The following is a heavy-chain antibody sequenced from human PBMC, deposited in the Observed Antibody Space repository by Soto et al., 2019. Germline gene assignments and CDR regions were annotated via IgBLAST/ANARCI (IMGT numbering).Heavy chain of an antibody. CDR2: MSGSSSTT. CDR1: GLTSSNYA. V-gene: IGHV3-23*01. Sequence: QPXGSLLRPCATFGLTSSNYAMSWVRQAPGGGLEWVSSMSGSSSTTYYADSVRGRFTISRDRSKNTLYLQMSSLRAEDTALYYCAKNQERELPRVIDFWGQGTLVTVYS. D-gene: IGHD1-7*01. CDR3: AKNQERELPRVIDF. J-gene: IGHJ4*02.